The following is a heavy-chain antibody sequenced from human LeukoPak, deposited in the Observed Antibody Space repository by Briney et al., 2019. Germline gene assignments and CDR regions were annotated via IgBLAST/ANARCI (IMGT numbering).Heavy chain of an antibody. D-gene: IGHD6-25*01. CDR3: TRGARRSASGDYFDY. CDR1: GYTFTTYY. J-gene: IGHJ4*02. Sequence: GASVKVSCKASGYTFTTYYMHWVRQAPGQGLEWLGIINPNGGSTSYAQKFQGRVTMTRDMSTSTVYMELSSLRSEDTAVYYCTRGARRSASGDYFDYWGQGTLVTVSS. CDR2: INPNGGST. V-gene: IGHV1-46*01.